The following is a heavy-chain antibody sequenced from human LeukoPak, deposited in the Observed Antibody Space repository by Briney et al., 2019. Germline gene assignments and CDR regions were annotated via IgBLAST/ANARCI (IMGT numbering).Heavy chain of an antibody. J-gene: IGHJ4*02. CDR3: ARDQYVWGSLGYYFDY. CDR1: GFTFSSYG. D-gene: IGHD3-16*01. Sequence: GGSLRFSCAVSGFTFSSYGMYWVRQAPGKGLEWVAFIRYDGSNKYYADSVKGRFTLSRDNSKNTLYLQMNSLRAEDTAVYYCARDQYVWGSLGYYFDYWGQGTLVTVSS. V-gene: IGHV3-30*02. CDR2: IRYDGSNK.